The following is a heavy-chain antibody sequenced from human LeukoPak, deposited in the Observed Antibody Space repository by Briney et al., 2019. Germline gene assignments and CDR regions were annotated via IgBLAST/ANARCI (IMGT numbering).Heavy chain of an antibody. CDR3: ARDSRQYYDIPRDAFDI. D-gene: IGHD3-9*01. V-gene: IGHV1-46*01. Sequence: ASVKVPCKASGYTFTSYYMHWVRQAPGQGLEWMGIINPSGGSTSYAQKFQGRVTMTRDTSTSTVYMELSSLRSEDTAVYYCARDSRQYYDIPRDAFDIWGQGTMVTVSS. CDR2: INPSGGST. J-gene: IGHJ3*02. CDR1: GYTFTSYY.